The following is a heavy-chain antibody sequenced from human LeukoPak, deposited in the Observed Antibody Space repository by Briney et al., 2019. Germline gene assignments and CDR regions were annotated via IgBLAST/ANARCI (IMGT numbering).Heavy chain of an antibody. V-gene: IGHV1-18*04. CDR3: ASSRKYYYGSGSPDPTDYYYYYGMDV. CDR2: ISAYNGNT. D-gene: IGHD3-10*01. Sequence: ASVKVSCKASGYTFTGYYVHWVRQAPGQGLEWMGWISAYNGNTNYAQKLQGRVTMTTDTSTSTAYMELRSLRSDDTAVYYCASSRKYYYGSGSPDPTDYYYYYGMDVWGQGTTVTVSS. CDR1: GYTFTGYY. J-gene: IGHJ6*02.